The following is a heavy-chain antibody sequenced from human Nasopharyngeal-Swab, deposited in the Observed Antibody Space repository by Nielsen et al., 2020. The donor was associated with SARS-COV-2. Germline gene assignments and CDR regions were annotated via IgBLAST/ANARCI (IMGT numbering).Heavy chain of an antibody. J-gene: IGHJ5*02. CDR1: RFTFSSYP. V-gene: IGHV3-30-3*01. CDR2: ISYDEVSK. D-gene: IGHD5-24*01. CDR3: ARVRSGYNSSPDDQ. Sequence: GESLKISCAASRFTFSSYPMHWVRQAPGKGMEWVAFISYDEVSKYYTDSVKGRFTISRDNSKNPLSLQMNTVRADDTATYYCARVRSGYNSSPDDQWGQETLVTVSS.